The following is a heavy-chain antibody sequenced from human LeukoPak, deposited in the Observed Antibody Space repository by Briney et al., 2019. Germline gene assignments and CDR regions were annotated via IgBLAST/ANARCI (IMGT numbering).Heavy chain of an antibody. CDR2: ISGSGAST. D-gene: IGHD1-26*01. CDR3: AKDVGKWESLHFFDY. J-gene: IGHJ4*02. V-gene: IGHV3-23*01. Sequence: RRSRGLSWLTSGFTLSTNAMSWVRQAPGEGMEWVSGISGSGASTYYADSVKGRFTISRDDSRNTLYLQMNSLRGDDTAVYYCAKDVGKWESLHFFDYWGQGTLVTVSS. CDR1: GFTLSTNA.